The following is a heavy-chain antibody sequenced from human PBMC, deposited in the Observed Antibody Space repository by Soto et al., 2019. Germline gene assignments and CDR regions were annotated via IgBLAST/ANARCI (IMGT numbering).Heavy chain of an antibody. CDR2: IYSGGST. V-gene: IGHV3-53*01. CDR3: ARGAWDDFWSGYYLQHYGMDV. CDR1: GFTVSSNY. Sequence: GGSLRLSCAASGFTVSSNYMSWVRQAPGKGLEWVSVIYSGGSTYYADSVKGRFTISRDNSKNTLYLQMNSLRAEDTAVYYCARGAWDDFWSGYYLQHYGMDVWGQGTTVTVSS. D-gene: IGHD3-3*01. J-gene: IGHJ6*02.